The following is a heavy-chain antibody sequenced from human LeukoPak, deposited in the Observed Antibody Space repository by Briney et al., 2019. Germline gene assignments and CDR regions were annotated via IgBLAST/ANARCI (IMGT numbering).Heavy chain of an antibody. V-gene: IGHV3-30-3*01. CDR2: ISYDGSNK. CDR1: GLTVNNNY. D-gene: IGHD6-13*01. CDR3: ARFSRGVAAATT. J-gene: IGHJ5*02. Sequence: QTGGSLRLSCAASGLTVNNNYMNWVRQAPGKGLEWVAVISYDGSNKYYADSVKGRFTISRDNSKNTLYLQMNSLRAEDTAVYYCARFSRGVAAATTWGQGTLVTVSS.